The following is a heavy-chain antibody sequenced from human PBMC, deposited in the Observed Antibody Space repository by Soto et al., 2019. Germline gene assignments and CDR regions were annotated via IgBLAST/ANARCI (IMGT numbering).Heavy chain of an antibody. V-gene: IGHV3-23*01. Sequence: GGSLRLSCAATGFTFNNFAMNWVRQGPGKGLEWVSGISGGGDATRYADSVKGRFTISRDNAESMVYLDMYSLIPDDTAIYYCTKSSGGSSSVGMDYWGQGTRVTVSS. CDR2: ISGGGDAT. CDR1: GFTFNNFA. CDR3: TKSSGGSSSVGMDY. J-gene: IGHJ4*02. D-gene: IGHD6-6*01.